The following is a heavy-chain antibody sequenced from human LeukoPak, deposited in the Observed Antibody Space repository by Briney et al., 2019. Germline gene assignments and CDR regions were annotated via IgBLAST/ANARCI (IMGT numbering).Heavy chain of an antibody. CDR1: GFTLSTNA. Sequence: QPGGSLRLSCLTSGFTLSTNAMSWVRQAPGKGLEWISGISGSGASTYYADSVKGRFTISRDSSKNTLFLQMNSLRVEDTAVYYCARDPPGIAASGTHYWGQGTLVTVSS. J-gene: IGHJ4*02. D-gene: IGHD6-13*01. CDR3: ARDPPGIAASGTHY. V-gene: IGHV3-23*01. CDR2: ISGSGAST.